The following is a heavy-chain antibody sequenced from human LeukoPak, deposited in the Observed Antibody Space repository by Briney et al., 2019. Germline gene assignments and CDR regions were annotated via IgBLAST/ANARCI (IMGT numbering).Heavy chain of an antibody. CDR1: GGSISSGDYY. D-gene: IGHD6-19*01. V-gene: IGHV4-30-4*08. J-gene: IGHJ6*02. CDR3: ARSMYSSGWATYYNYGMNV. CDR2: IYYSGRT. Sequence: SETLSLTCTVSGGSISSGDYYWSWICQPPGKGLEWIGYIYYSGRTNYNPSLKSRVTISVDTSKNQFSLKLSSVTAADTAVYYCARSMYSSGWATYYNYGMNVWGQGTTVTVSS.